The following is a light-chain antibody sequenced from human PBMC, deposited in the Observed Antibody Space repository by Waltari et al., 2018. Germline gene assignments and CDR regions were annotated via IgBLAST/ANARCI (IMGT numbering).Light chain of an antibody. J-gene: IGKJ1*01. CDR1: QSVSSSY. Sequence: EIVLTQSPGTLSLSPGERATLPCRASQSVSSSYLAWYQQKPGQAPRLLIYGASSRATGTPDRFSGSGSGTDFTLTISRLEPEDFAVYYCQQRTFGQGTKVEIK. V-gene: IGKV3-20*01. CDR3: QQRT. CDR2: GAS.